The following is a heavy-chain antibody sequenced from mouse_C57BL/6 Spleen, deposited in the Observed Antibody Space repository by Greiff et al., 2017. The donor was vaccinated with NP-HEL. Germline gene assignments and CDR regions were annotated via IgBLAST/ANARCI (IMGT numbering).Heavy chain of an antibody. CDR3: ATYYGNLYYAMDY. J-gene: IGHJ4*01. CDR2: IYPGDGDT. CDR1: GYAFSSSW. Sequence: QVQLKESGPELVKPGASVKISCKASGYAFSSSWMNWVKQRPGKGLEWIGRIYPGDGDTNYNGKFKGKATLTADKSSSTAYMQLSSLTSEDSAVYFCATYYGNLYYAMDYWGQGTSVTVSS. D-gene: IGHD2-10*01. V-gene: IGHV1-82*01.